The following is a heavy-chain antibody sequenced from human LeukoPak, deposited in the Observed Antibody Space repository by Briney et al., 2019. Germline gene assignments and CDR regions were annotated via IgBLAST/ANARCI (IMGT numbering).Heavy chain of an antibody. J-gene: IGHJ4*02. CDR3: TRGFLQIDY. Sequence: PSETLSLTCTVSGDSIRSNYWSWIRQPAGKGLEWIGRIQASGSTNYNPSLESRVTMSVDTSKNQFSLRLNSVTAADTAVYYCTRGFLQIDYWGQGTLVTVSS. CDR1: GDSIRSNY. CDR2: IQASGST. V-gene: IGHV4-4*07.